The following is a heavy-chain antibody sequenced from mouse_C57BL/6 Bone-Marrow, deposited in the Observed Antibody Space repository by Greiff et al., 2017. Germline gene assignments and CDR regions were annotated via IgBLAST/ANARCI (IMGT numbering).Heavy chain of an antibody. D-gene: IGHD2-4*01. Sequence: EVKLVESGGGLVQPGESLKLSCESNEYEFPSHDMSWVRKTPEKRLELVAAINRDGGSTYYPDTMERRFIISRDNTKKTLYLQMSSLRSEDTALYYCERHCRTPRYDYDGGVDYWGQGTTLTVSS. V-gene: IGHV5-2*03. CDR2: INRDGGST. CDR1: EYEFPSHD. CDR3: ERHCRTPRYDYDGGVDY. J-gene: IGHJ2*01.